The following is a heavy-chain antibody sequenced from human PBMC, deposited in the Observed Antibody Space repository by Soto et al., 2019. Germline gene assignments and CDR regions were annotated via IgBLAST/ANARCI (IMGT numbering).Heavy chain of an antibody. CDR1: GYTFTSYA. CDR3: ARGTPRTIFGVAHDAFDI. D-gene: IGHD3-3*01. Sequence: ASVKVSCKASGYTFTSYAMHWVRQAPGQRLEWMGWINAGNGNTKYSQKFQGRVTITRDTSASTAYMELSSLRSEDTAVYYCARGTPRTIFGVAHDAFDILGQGTMVTVS. J-gene: IGHJ3*02. CDR2: INAGNGNT. V-gene: IGHV1-3*01.